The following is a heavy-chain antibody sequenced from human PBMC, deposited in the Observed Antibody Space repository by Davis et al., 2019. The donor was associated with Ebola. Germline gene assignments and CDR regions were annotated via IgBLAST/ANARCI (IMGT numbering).Heavy chain of an antibody. J-gene: IGHJ4*02. D-gene: IGHD2-21*02. CDR2: IEWDDDK. CDR1: GFSLSPIGLS. CDR3: ARTYGDSYLGYFDY. Sequence: SGPTLVQPTQTLTLTCSFSGFSLSPIGLSVTWIRQPPGKALEWLALIEWDDDKYYSTSLKTRLTISKDISENQVVLRMTNMDPVDTATYYCARTYGDSYLGYFDYWGQGTLVTVPS. V-gene: IGHV2-70*01.